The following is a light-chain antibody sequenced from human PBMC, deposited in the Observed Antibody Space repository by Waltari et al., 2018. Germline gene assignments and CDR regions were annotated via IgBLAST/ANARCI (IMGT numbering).Light chain of an antibody. CDR2: SAS. CDR1: QSVLYNSKNKNY. V-gene: IGKV4-1*01. CDR3: QQYYSTPLT. J-gene: IGKJ4*01. Sequence: DIVMTQSPDSLAVSLGERATVNCKSSQSVLYNSKNKNYLPWYQQKPGQPPELLIHSASSRESGVPDRFSGSGSGTDFTLTISSLQAEDVAVYYCQQYYSTPLTFGGGTKVEIK.